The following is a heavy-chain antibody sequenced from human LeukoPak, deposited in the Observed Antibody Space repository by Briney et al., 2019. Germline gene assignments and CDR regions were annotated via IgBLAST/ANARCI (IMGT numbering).Heavy chain of an antibody. CDR2: VYYSGST. J-gene: IGHJ4*02. CDR3: ARGAIVPAAIDY. CDR1: GGSISSYY. Sequence: SETLSLTCTVSGGSISSYYWSWIRQPPGKGLEWIGYVYYSGSTNYNPSLKSRVTISVDTSKNQFSLKVSSVTAADTAVYYCARGAIVPAAIDYWGQGTLVTVSS. D-gene: IGHD2-2*01. V-gene: IGHV4-59*01.